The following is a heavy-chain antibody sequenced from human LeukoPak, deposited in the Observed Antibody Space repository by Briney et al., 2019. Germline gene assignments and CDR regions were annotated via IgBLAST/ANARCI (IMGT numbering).Heavy chain of an antibody. CDR3: ARGFSGYCSGGSCYSYYYYYMDV. CDR2: ISAYNDNG. CDR1: GYTFITYG. Sequence: ASVKVSCKASGYTFITYGISWVRQAPGQGLEWMGWISAYNDNGHYAQNIQDRVTMTTDTSTSTAYMELSSLRSEDTAVYYCARGFSGYCSGGSCYSYYYYYMDVWGKGTTVTISS. V-gene: IGHV1-18*01. J-gene: IGHJ6*03. D-gene: IGHD2-15*01.